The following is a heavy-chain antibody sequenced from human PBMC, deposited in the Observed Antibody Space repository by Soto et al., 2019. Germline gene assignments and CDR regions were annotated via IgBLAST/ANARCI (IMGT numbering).Heavy chain of an antibody. V-gene: IGHV1-2*04. CDR3: ARGFSPGVFSVRAGPYYSYGMDV. CDR1: GYTFTGYY. CDR2: INPNSGGT. D-gene: IGHD3-10*01. Sequence: ASVKVSCKASGYTFTGYYMHWVRQAPGQGLEWMGWINPNSGGTNYTQKFQGWVTMTRDTSISTAYMELSRLRSDDTAVYYCARGFSPGVFSVRAGPYYSYGMDVWGQGTTVTVSS. J-gene: IGHJ6*02.